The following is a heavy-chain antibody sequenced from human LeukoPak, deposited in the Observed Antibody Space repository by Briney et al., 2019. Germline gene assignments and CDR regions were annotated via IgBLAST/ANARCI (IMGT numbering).Heavy chain of an antibody. Sequence: GGPLRLSCATSGFTFRDYSMSPVRQAPGKGLEWVSSISGSGGDTYYADSVKGRFTISGDNSKNTVYLQVNSLRAEDTAVYSCAKVTGLTALFSSGWPLPFDYWGQGTLVTVSS. V-gene: IGHV3-23*01. J-gene: IGHJ4*02. CDR1: GFTFRDYS. CDR3: AKVTGLTALFSSGWPLPFDY. CDR2: ISGSGGDT. D-gene: IGHD6-19*01.